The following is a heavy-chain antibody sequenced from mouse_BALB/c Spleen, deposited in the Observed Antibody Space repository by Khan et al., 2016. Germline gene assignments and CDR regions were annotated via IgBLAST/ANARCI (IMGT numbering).Heavy chain of an antibody. Sequence: QVRLQQSGAELVKPGASVTLSCKASGYTFTSYYMYWVKQRPGQGLEWIGEINPSNGGTNFNEKFKSKATLTVDKSYSTAYLQLIRLTCEDSAVYYWIIQLGLRYYAIDYWGQVPSATISS. CDR1: GYTFTSYY. CDR3: IIQLGLRYYAIDY. CDR2: INPSNGGT. D-gene: IGHD3-1*01. V-gene: IGHV1S81*02. J-gene: IGHJ4*01.